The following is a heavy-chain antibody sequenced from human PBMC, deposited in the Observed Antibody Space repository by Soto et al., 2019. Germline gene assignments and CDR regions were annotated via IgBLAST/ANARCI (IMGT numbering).Heavy chain of an antibody. CDR2: FSGSGGST. V-gene: IGHV3-23*01. J-gene: IGHJ4*02. D-gene: IGHD2-2*01. CDR1: RFTFSSYG. CDR3: ATRAYCSSTSCYHSFDY. Sequence: EVSMRLSCAASRFTFSSYGMSWIRLALGKGLEWVSTFSGSGGSTYFSDSVKGRFTISNDNSKNTLYLHMNSLRAEETAVASFATRAYCSSTSCYHSFDYWGQRTLVTVPT.